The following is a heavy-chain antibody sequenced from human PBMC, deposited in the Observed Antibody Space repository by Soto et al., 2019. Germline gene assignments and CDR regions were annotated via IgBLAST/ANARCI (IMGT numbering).Heavy chain of an antibody. D-gene: IGHD3-16*01. J-gene: IGHJ4*02. CDR1: GXTFSNYC. CDR2: IKKDGSEK. V-gene: IGHV3-7*01. CDR3: ARLYLTASITSLDY. Sequence: GSLRLSCAASGXTFSNYCLSWVRQAPGKGLEWVANIKKDGSEKYYGGSVVGRFTVSIDNAENSLYLQMNSLRAEDTAVYYCARLYLTASITSLDYWGQGTLATVSS.